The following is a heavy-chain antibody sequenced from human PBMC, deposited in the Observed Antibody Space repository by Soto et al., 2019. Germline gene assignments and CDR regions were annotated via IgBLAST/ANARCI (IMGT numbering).Heavy chain of an antibody. D-gene: IGHD4-17*01. Sequence: QVQLVESGGGVVQPRRSLTLSCAASGFTFSSYAIHWVRQAPGKGLEWVAVILYDGGKKYYADSVKGRFTISRDNSKNTLYLQMNSLRPVDTAVYYCARDQRGDYTFLGAFDVWGQGTMVTVSS. CDR1: GFTFSSYA. CDR3: ARDQRGDYTFLGAFDV. J-gene: IGHJ3*01. V-gene: IGHV3-30-3*01. CDR2: ILYDGGKK.